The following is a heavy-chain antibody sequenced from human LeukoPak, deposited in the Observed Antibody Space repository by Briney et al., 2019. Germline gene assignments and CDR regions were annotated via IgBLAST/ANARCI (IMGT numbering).Heavy chain of an antibody. Sequence: ASVKVSCKASGYTFTSYGISWVRQAPGQGLEWMGWISAYNGNTNYARKLQGRVTMTTDTSTSTAYMELRSLRSDDTAVYYCARNGDYYDSSGYPFDYWGQGTLVTVSS. V-gene: IGHV1-18*01. J-gene: IGHJ4*02. CDR3: ARNGDYYDSSGYPFDY. CDR2: ISAYNGNT. D-gene: IGHD3-22*01. CDR1: GYTFTSYG.